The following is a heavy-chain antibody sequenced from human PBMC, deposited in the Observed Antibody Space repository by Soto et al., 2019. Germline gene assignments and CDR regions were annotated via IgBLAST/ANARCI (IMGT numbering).Heavy chain of an antibody. Sequence: QAQVVQSGAEVRKPGSSVKLSCKASEGTFNSYDIAWVRQAPGQGLEWMGGIIPYYNTLNYAQKFQDRVTITADDSTNTVYMELSSLRSDDTAVDFCASGASRWYPYFFDSWAQGTLVTVSS. D-gene: IGHD6-13*01. J-gene: IGHJ4*02. V-gene: IGHV1-69*01. CDR3: ASGASRWYPYFFDS. CDR1: EGTFNSYD. CDR2: IIPYYNTL.